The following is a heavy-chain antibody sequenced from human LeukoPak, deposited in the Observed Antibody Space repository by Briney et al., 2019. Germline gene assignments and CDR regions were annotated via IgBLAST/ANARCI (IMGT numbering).Heavy chain of an antibody. J-gene: IGHJ6*03. CDR1: GGSINTYY. Sequence: SETLSLTCAVSGGSINTYYWSWIRQPPGKGLEWVGYIYSTGNTNYNPSLKGRVTISLDTSKNQFSLNLSSVTAADTAIYYCAKHDTVFGAAHFYMDVWGKGTTVTVSS. V-gene: IGHV4-4*09. D-gene: IGHD3-3*01. CDR2: IYSTGNT. CDR3: AKHDTVFGAAHFYMDV.